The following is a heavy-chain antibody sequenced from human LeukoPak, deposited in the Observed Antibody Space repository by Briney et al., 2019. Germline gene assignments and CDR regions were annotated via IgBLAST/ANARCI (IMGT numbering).Heavy chain of an antibody. D-gene: IGHD4-17*01. CDR3: AKDYLGYDDYGWYY. CDR1: GFTFNSYA. J-gene: IGHJ4*02. Sequence: GGSLRLSCAASGFTFNSYAVSWLRQARGEGVEWGSAISGNGGSTYYADSVKGRFTISRDNSKNTLYLQMNSLRAEDTAVYYCAKDYLGYDDYGWYYWGPGTPVTGSS. V-gene: IGHV3-23*01. CDR2: ISGNGGST.